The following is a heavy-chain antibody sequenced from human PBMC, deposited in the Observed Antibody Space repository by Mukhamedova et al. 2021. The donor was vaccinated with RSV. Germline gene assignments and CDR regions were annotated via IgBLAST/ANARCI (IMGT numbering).Heavy chain of an antibody. CDR3: ATSGIGWDYFDY. Sequence: DYAAPVKGRFTISRDDSINTLYLQMNSLRTEDTAVYYCATSGIGWDYFDYWGQETLVTVSS. V-gene: IGHV3-15*01. J-gene: IGHJ4*02. D-gene: IGHD6-19*01.